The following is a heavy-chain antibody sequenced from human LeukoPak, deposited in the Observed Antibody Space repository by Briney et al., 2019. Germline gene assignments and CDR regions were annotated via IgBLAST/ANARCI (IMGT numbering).Heavy chain of an antibody. CDR2: MNPNSGNT. J-gene: IGHJ6*03. V-gene: IGHV1-8*01. CDR1: GYTFTSYD. D-gene: IGHD3-3*01. Sequence: ASVKVSCKASGYTFTSYDINWVRQATGQGLEWMGWMNPNSGNTGYAQKLQGRVTMTRNTSISTAYMELSSLRSEDTAVYYCARVEKKRQRSTIFGVVSSLDYYYYYMDVWGKGTTVTVSS. CDR3: ARVEKKRQRSTIFGVVSSLDYYYYYMDV.